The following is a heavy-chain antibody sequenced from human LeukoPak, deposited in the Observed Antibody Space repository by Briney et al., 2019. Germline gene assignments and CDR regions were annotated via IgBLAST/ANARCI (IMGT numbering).Heavy chain of an antibody. D-gene: IGHD6-13*01. V-gene: IGHV1-24*01. CDR3: AKGIGGQIAAANR. CDR2: FGPEDGET. Sequence: ASVKVSCKVSGYTLTELSMHWVRQAPGKGLEWMGGFGPEDGETIYAQKFQGRVTMTEDTSTDTAYMELSSLRSEDTAVYYCAKGIGGQIAAANRWGQGILVTVSS. J-gene: IGHJ4*02. CDR1: GYTLTELS.